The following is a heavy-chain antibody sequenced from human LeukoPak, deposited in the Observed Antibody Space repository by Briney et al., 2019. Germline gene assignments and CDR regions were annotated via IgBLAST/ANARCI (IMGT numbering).Heavy chain of an antibody. D-gene: IGHD3-16*01. CDR1: GFTFSSNA. J-gene: IGHJ4*02. V-gene: IGHV3-23*01. CDR2: IGSSGTST. CDR3: ARSVMNSLFDY. Sequence: GGSLRLSCAASGFTFSSNAMSWVRQAPGKGLEWVAAIGSSGTSTYYADSVEGRFTISRDNSKNTLYLQMNSQRDEDTAVYYCARSVMNSLFDYWGQGTLVTVSS.